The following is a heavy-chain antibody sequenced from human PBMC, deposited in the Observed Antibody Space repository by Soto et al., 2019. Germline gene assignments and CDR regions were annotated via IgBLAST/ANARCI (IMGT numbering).Heavy chain of an antibody. CDR2: INQDGSEK. CDR3: ARELIVGPAEYFQH. CDR1: GFTFSNSW. V-gene: IGHV3-7*01. D-gene: IGHD1-26*01. Sequence: EVQLVDSGGALVQPGGSLRLSCAVSGFTFSNSWMSWVRQTPGKGLEWVANINQDGSEKYYLDSVKGRFTISRDNAKNSLYLQMNSLIVEDTAVYYCARELIVGPAEYFQHWGQGTLVTVSS. J-gene: IGHJ1*01.